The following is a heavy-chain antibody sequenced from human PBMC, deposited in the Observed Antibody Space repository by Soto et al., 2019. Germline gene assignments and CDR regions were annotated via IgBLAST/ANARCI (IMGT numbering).Heavy chain of an antibody. CDR3: ARGVVPAAMSDYYYYMDV. V-gene: IGHV4-59*01. CDR2: IYYSGST. D-gene: IGHD2-2*01. CDR1: GGSISSYY. Sequence: SETLSLTCTVSGGSISSYYWSWIRQPPGKGLEWIGYIYYSGSTNYNPSLKSRVTISVDTSKNQFSLKLSSVTAADTAVYYCARGVVPAAMSDYYYYMDVWGKGTTVTVSS. J-gene: IGHJ6*03.